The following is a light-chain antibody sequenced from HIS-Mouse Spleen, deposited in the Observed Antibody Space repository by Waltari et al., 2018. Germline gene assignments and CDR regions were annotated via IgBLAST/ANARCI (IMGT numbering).Light chain of an antibody. J-gene: IGKJ1*01. CDR2: AAS. CDR1: QSISSY. Sequence: DIQLTQSPSFLSASVGDRVTITCRASQSISSYLAWYQQKPGKAPKRLIYAASTLQSGVPARFSGSGSVTEFTLTTSSLQPEDFATYYCQQLNSYPPTFGQGTKVEIK. CDR3: QQLNSYPPT. V-gene: IGKV1-9*01.